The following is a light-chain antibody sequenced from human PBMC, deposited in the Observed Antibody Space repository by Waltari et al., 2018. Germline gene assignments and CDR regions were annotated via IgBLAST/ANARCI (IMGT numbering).Light chain of an antibody. J-gene: IGKJ1*01. V-gene: IGKV1-16*02. CDR2: GAS. Sequence: DIQITQSPSSLSASVGERVTITCRASQGISNHLAWFQQKPGKAPKSLIYGASSLQSGVPSKFIGSGSGTDFTLTISSLQPDDFATYYCHQYNSFGSFGQGTKVEIK. CDR1: QGISNH. CDR3: HQYNSFGS.